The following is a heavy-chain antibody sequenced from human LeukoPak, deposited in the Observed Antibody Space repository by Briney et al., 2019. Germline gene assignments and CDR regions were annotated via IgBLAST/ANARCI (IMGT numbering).Heavy chain of an antibody. V-gene: IGHV3-48*03. CDR1: GFTFSSFE. Sequence: PGGSLRLSCAASGFTFSSFEMNWVRQAPGKGLEWVSYITSSGSTIYYADSVKGRFTVSRDNGKNSLYLQMNSLTAEDTAVYYCARVSSSSLFDYWGQGTLVTVSS. J-gene: IGHJ4*02. D-gene: IGHD6-6*01. CDR3: ARVSSSSLFDY. CDR2: ITSSGSTI.